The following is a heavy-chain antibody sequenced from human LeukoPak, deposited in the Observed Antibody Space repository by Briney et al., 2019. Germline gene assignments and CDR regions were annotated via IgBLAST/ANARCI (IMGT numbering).Heavy chain of an antibody. D-gene: IGHD3-10*01. V-gene: IGHV7-4-1*02. J-gene: IGHJ6*02. CDR1: GYQFISYT. CDR3: ARVAGFGERGLDV. Sequence: ASVKVSCKASGYQFISYTMSWVRQAPGQGLEWMGWINTKTANPTYAQDFTGRFVFSLDTSVSTAYLQISGLKAGDTAVYYCARVAGFGERGLDVWGQGTTVTVSS. CDR2: INTKTANP.